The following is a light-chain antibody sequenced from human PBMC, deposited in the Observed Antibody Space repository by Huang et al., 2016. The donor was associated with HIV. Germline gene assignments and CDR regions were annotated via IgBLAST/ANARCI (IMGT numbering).Light chain of an antibody. Sequence: AIRITQSPSSLSASAGDRVTITCRASQDISNYLAWYQQEPGKAPKLLIYTASTLQSGVPSRFIGSGSGTDFTLTIDSLQSEDFATYYCQQYYTYPRGTFGQGTKVEIK. J-gene: IGKJ1*01. CDR3: QQYYTYPRGT. V-gene: IGKV1-8*01. CDR2: TAS. CDR1: QDISNY.